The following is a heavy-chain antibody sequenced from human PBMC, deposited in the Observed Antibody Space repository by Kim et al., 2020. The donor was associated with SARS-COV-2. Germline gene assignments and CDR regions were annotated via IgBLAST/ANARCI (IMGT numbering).Heavy chain of an antibody. CDR3: AREGLWGVVPAAPYYFDY. D-gene: IGHD2-2*01. CDR2: INHSGST. V-gene: IGHV4-34*01. CDR1: GGSFSGYY. Sequence: SETLSLTCAVYGGSFSGYYWSWIRQPPGKGLEWIGEINHSGSTTYNPSLKSRVTISVDTSKNQFSLKLSSVTAADTAVYYCAREGLWGVVPAAPYYFDYWGRGTLVTVSA. J-gene: IGHJ4*02.